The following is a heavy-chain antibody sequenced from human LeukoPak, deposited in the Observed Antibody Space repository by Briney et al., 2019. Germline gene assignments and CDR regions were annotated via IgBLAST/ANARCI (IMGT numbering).Heavy chain of an antibody. Sequence: PSETLSLTCAVYGGSFSGYYWSWIRQPPGKGLEWIGEINHSGSTNYNPSLKSRVTISVDTSKNQFSLKLSSVTAADTAVYYCASIGGDSSGSDYWGQGTLVTVSS. CDR1: GGSFSGYY. CDR2: INHSGST. J-gene: IGHJ4*02. D-gene: IGHD6-19*01. CDR3: ASIGGDSSGSDY. V-gene: IGHV4-34*01.